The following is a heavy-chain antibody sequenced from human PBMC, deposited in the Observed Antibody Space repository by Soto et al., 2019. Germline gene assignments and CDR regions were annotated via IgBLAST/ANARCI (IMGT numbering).Heavy chain of an antibody. CDR1: GFTFSSYA. CDR3: AGEEDSNPRDPEFF. D-gene: IGHD4-4*01. J-gene: IGHJ4*02. V-gene: IGHV3-23*01. CDR2: ISGSGGST. Sequence: GGSLRLSCAASGFTFSSYAMSWVRQAPGKGLEWVSAISGSGGSTYYADSVKGRFTISRDNSKNTLYLQMSSLRAEDTAVYYCAGEEDSNPRDPEFFWGQGTLVTVSS.